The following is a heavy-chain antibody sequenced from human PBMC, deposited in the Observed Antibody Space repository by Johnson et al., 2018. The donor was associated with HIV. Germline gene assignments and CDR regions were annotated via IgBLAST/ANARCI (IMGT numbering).Heavy chain of an antibody. CDR2: ISTTGVST. V-gene: IGHV3-64*07. J-gene: IGHJ3*02. Sequence: VQLVESGGGLVQPGESLRLSCVASGFTFSQYAMHWVRQAPGKGLEYVSAISTTGVSTYYADSVRGRFTISRDNSKNTLYLQMGSLRAEDMAVYFCARDSTPWGGDYVGYAFDIWGQGTMVTVSS. CDR1: GFTFSQYA. D-gene: IGHD4-17*01. CDR3: ARDSTPWGGDYVGYAFDI.